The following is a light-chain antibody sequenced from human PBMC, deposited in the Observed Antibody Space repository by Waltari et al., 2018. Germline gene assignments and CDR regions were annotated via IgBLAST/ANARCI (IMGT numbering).Light chain of an antibody. CDR1: QSIDTW. CDR3: QQYNTDSPLT. Sequence: DIQMTQSPSSLSASVGDRVTITCRASQSIDTWLAWYQHKPGKAPKVLIYKASYLESGVPSRFSGSGSGTEFTLTISSLQPDDFATYYCQQYNTDSPLTFGQGTKVEVK. CDR2: KAS. V-gene: IGKV1-5*03. J-gene: IGKJ1*01.